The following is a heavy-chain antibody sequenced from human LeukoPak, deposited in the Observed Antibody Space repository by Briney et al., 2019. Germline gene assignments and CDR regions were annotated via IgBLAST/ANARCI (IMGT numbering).Heavy chain of an antibody. D-gene: IGHD3-3*01. CDR1: GFLFSDAW. CDR2: IKSRTDRGTT. V-gene: IGHV3-15*01. Sequence: GGSLRLSSRASGFLFSDAWMSWFRQAPGKGLEWVGRIKSRTDRGTTDYAASVQGRFTISRDDSKDTLYLQMNGLKTEDTAVYYCSTDRRFLEWHFNWGVFNYWGQGSLVTVSS. CDR3: STDRRFLEWHFNWGVFNY. J-gene: IGHJ4*02.